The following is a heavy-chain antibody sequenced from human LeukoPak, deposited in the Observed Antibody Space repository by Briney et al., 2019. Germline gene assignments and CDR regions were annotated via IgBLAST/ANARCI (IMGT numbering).Heavy chain of an antibody. V-gene: IGHV3-21*01. D-gene: IGHD6-19*01. CDR2: ISSSSSYI. Sequence: GGSLRLSCAASGFTFSGSAMNWVRQAPGKGLEWVSSISSSSSYIYYADSVKGRFTISRDNAKNSLYLQMNSLRAEDTAVYYCARGVLQWLSFDYWGQGTLVTVSS. CDR1: GFTFSGSA. J-gene: IGHJ4*02. CDR3: ARGVLQWLSFDY.